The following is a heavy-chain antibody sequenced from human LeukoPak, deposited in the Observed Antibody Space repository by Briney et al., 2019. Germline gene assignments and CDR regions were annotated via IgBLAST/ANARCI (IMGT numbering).Heavy chain of an antibody. Sequence: GRSLRLSCAASGFTFSTYAMSSVRQAPGKGLEWVSSISADGAGRYYADSVKGRFIISRDNSRNTLYMQMISLRAEDTAVYYCARDKVVGATNFDSWGQGTLVSVSS. CDR2: ISADGAGR. D-gene: IGHD1-26*01. J-gene: IGHJ4*02. CDR1: GFTFSTYA. V-gene: IGHV3-23*01. CDR3: ARDKVVGATNFDS.